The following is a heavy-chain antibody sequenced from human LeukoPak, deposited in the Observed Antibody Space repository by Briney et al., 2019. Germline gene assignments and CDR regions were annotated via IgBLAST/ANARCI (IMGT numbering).Heavy chain of an antibody. D-gene: IGHD1-26*01. V-gene: IGHV3-7*01. CDR1: GFTFSNYW. CDR3: ARDHDSGSYYREGSLNFDY. CDR2: IKEDGGQK. Sequence: GGSLRLSCAASGFTFSNYWMTWVRQAPGKGLEWVANIKEDGGQKYYVDSVKGRFTISRDNAKNSLSLQMNSLRAEDTAVYYCARDHDSGSYYREGSLNFDYWGQGTLVTVSS. J-gene: IGHJ4*02.